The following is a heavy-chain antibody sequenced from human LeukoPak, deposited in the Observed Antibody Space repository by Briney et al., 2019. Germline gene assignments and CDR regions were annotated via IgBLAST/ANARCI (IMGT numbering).Heavy chain of an antibody. Sequence: GSSVKVSCKASGGTFSSYAISWVRQAPGQGLEWMGGIIPIFGTANYAQKFQGRVTITTDESTSTAYMELSSLRSEDTAVYYCARAGYCSGGSCYPNWFDPCGQGTLVTVSS. CDR3: ARAGYCSGGSCYPNWFDP. V-gene: IGHV1-69*05. CDR2: IIPIFGTA. CDR1: GGTFSSYA. D-gene: IGHD2-15*01. J-gene: IGHJ5*02.